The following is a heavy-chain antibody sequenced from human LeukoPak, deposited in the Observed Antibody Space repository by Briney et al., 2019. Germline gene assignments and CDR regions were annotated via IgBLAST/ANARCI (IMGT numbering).Heavy chain of an antibody. J-gene: IGHJ4*02. D-gene: IGHD1-26*01. CDR1: GYTFTGYY. CDR3: ARVVGWSGSYLNY. CDR2: MNPNSGNT. V-gene: IGHV1-8*03. Sequence: WASVKVSCKASGYTFTGYYMHWVRQATGQGLEWMGWMNPNSGNTGYAQKFQGRVTITRNTSISTAYMELSSLRSEDTAVYYCARVVGWSGSYLNYWGQGTLVTVSS.